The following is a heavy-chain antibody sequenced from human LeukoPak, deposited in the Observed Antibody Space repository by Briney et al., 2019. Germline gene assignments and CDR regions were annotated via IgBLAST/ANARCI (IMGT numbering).Heavy chain of an antibody. D-gene: IGHD6-13*01. CDR3: ARVLDGYSSSWYLRHYYYYYYMDV. CDR1: GGSISSYY. CDR2: IYTSGST. V-gene: IGHV4-4*07. Sequence: SETLSLTCTASGGSISSYYWSWIRQPAGKGLEWIGRIYTSGSTNYNPSLKSRVTMSVDTSKNQFSLKLSSVTAADTAVYYCARVLDGYSSSWYLRHYYYYYYMDVWGKGTTVTISS. J-gene: IGHJ6*03.